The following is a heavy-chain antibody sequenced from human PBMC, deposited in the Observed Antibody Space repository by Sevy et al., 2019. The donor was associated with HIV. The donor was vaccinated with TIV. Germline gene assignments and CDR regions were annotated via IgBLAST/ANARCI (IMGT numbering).Heavy chain of an antibody. D-gene: IGHD1-26*01. J-gene: IGHJ3*01. Sequence: GGSLRLSCAASGFIFTNYGMHWVRQAPGKGLEWVAVISHDGSLKYHADSVRGRVTISRDSSKNTVSLQMNSLRFEDTAVYYCAKGSRATHSAFDYWGQRTMVTVSS. V-gene: IGHV3-30*18. CDR1: GFIFTNYG. CDR3: AKGSRATHSAFDY. CDR2: ISHDGSLK.